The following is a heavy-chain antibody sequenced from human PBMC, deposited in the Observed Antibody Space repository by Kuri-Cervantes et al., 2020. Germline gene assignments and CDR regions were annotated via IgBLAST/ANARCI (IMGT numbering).Heavy chain of an antibody. CDR3: ASSSGWLLLREGDPFDY. J-gene: IGHJ4*02. D-gene: IGHD3-22*01. V-gene: IGHV4-59*13. CDR1: GVSISSYY. Sequence: GSLRLSCTVSGVSISSYYWSWVRQPPGKGLEWIGYIYYSGSTNYNPSLKSRVTISVDTSKNQFSLKLSSVTAADTAVYYCASSSGWLLLREGDPFDYWGQGTLVTVSS. CDR2: IYYSGST.